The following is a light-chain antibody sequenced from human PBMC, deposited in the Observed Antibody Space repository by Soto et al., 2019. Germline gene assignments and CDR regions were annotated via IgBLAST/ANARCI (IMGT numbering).Light chain of an antibody. Sequence: DIQMTQSPSSLSASVGDRVTITCQASHDIKKYLNWYQQKAHKVPKLLIHDASTLATGVPSRFTGSGSGTDFTLTINSLQPEDVATYYCQQYESLPLTFGQGTRLEIK. CDR2: DAS. CDR1: HDIKKY. V-gene: IGKV1-33*01. J-gene: IGKJ5*01. CDR3: QQYESLPLT.